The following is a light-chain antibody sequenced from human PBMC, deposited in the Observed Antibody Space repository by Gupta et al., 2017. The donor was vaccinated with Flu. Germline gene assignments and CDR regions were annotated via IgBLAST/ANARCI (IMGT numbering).Light chain of an antibody. V-gene: IGKV1-39*01. CDR2: GVS. Sequence: GDRVSVSCLESEGSSTSLDWYQQKPGQAPQLLIYGVSSLDSGVPYRFSGSGSGTDFTLKISRLEAEDFGTYYCKQRYGLPRTFGQGTKVEIK. J-gene: IGKJ1*01. CDR3: KQRYGLPRT. CDR1: EGSSTS.